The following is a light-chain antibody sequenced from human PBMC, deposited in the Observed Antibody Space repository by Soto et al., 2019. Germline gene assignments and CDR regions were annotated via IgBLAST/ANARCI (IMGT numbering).Light chain of an antibody. CDR3: QQYRSSPLT. V-gene: IGKV3-20*01. CDR1: QSVSATY. Sequence: EIVLTQSPGTLSLSPGESATLSCRATQSVSATYLAWYQQKPGQAPRLLIYAASSRATDIPDRFSGSESGTEFTLTISSLQAEDVAVYYCQQYRSSPLTFGGGTRVEIK. J-gene: IGKJ4*01. CDR2: AAS.